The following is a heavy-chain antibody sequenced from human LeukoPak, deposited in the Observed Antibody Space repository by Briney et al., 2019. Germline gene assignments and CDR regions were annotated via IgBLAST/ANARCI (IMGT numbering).Heavy chain of an antibody. CDR3: ARGYNWFDP. V-gene: IGHV4-39*07. CDR1: GGSFSSGSYY. Sequence: SETLSLTCTVTGGSFSSGSYYWACIRQPPGKGLEWIGSIYYSGSTYSNPSLKSRVTISVDTSKNQFSLKLSSVTAADTAVYYCARGYNWFDPWGQGTLVTVSS. J-gene: IGHJ5*02. CDR2: IYYSGST.